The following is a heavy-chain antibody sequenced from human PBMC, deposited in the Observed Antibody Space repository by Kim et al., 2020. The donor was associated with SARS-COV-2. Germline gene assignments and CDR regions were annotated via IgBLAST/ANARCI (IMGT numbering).Heavy chain of an antibody. CDR2: IWYDGSNK. CDR3: ARDWGTSPDDAFDI. CDR1: GFTFSSYG. D-gene: IGHD3-16*01. V-gene: IGHV3-33*01. J-gene: IGHJ3*02. Sequence: GGSLRLSCAASGFTFSSYGMHWVRQAPGKGLEWVAVIWYDGSNKYYADSVKGRFTISRDNSKNTLYLQMNSLRAEDTAVYYCARDWGTSPDDAFDIWGQGTIVTVSS.